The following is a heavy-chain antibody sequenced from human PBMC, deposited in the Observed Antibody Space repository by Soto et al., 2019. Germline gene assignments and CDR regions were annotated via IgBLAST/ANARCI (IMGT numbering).Heavy chain of an antibody. CDR3: ARVRGANYYFDY. CDR1: GFTFRSYT. Sequence: KPWGSLRLSCAASGFTFRSYTMNWVRQAPGKGLEWVSSISYNGGYIYYADPLKGRFTISRDNPKNSLYLQMNSLRAEDTAVYYCARVRGANYYFDYWGRGTRVTVSS. CDR2: ISYNGGYI. J-gene: IGHJ4*02. D-gene: IGHD2-15*01. V-gene: IGHV3-21*01.